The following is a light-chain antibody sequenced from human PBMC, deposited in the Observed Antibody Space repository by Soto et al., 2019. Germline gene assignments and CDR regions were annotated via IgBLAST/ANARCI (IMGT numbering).Light chain of an antibody. J-gene: IGLJ1*01. CDR2: NNN. CDR1: SSNIGSNT. Sequence: QSVLTQPPSASGTPGQRVTISCSGSSSNIGSNTVNWYQQRPGTAPKLLIYNNNQRPSGVPDRFSASKSGTSASLAISGLQSADEAAYYCAAWDDGLNGLVFGTGTKLTVL. V-gene: IGLV1-44*01. CDR3: AAWDDGLNGLV.